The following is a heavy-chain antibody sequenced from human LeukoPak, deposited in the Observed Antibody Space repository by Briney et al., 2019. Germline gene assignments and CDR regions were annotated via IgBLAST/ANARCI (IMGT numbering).Heavy chain of an antibody. CDR1: GFTFSSYA. J-gene: IGHJ4*02. D-gene: IGHD1-26*01. CDR3: TTAPWDFPDY. V-gene: IGHV3-30-3*01. CDR2: ISYDGSNK. Sequence: SGGSLRLSCAASGFTFSSYAMHWVRQAPGKGLEWVAVISYDGSNKYYADSVKGRFTISRDNSKNTLYLQMNSLKTEDTAVYYCTTAPWDFPDYWGQGTLVTVSS.